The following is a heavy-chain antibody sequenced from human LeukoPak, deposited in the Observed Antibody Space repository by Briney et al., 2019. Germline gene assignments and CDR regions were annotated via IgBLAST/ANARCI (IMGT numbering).Heavy chain of an antibody. V-gene: IGHV3-15*01. CDR3: TTDSRKRYTHNWFDP. Sequence: PGXXLRLSCAASGFTFSNAWMSWVRQAPGKGLEWVGRIKSKTDGCTTDYAAAVKGRFTITRDDSKKEMYMRMDRQKTEDTAVYYCTTDSRKRYTHNWFDPWGQGTLVTVSS. J-gene: IGHJ5*02. CDR1: GFTFSNAW. D-gene: IGHD5-18*01. CDR2: IKSKTDGCTT.